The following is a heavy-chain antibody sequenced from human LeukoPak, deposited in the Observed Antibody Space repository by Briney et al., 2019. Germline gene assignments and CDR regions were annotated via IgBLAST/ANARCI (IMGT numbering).Heavy chain of an antibody. D-gene: IGHD6-19*01. CDR1: GFSLSTSGVG. Sequence: SGPTLVNPTQTLTLTCTFSGFSLSTSGVGVGWIRQPPGKALEWLALIYWNDNKRYSPSLKSRLTITKDTSKNQVVLTMTNMDPVDTATYYCARSTSSGWYSDYFDYWGQGTLVTVSS. V-gene: IGHV2-5*01. J-gene: IGHJ4*02. CDR3: ARSTSSGWYSDYFDY. CDR2: IYWNDNK.